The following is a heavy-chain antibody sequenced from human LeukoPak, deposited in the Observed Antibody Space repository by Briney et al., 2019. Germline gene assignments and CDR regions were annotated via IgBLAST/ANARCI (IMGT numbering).Heavy chain of an antibody. V-gene: IGHV1-8*03. CDR3: ARASSSWYYYYMDV. CDR2: MNPNSGNT. CDR1: GYTFTSYD. J-gene: IGHJ6*03. Sequence: ASVKVSCKASGYTFTSYDINWVRQATGQGLEWMGWMNPNSGNTGYAQKFQGRVTITRNTSISTAYMELSNLRSEDTAVYYCARASSSWYYYYMDVWGKGTTVTVSS. D-gene: IGHD6-13*01.